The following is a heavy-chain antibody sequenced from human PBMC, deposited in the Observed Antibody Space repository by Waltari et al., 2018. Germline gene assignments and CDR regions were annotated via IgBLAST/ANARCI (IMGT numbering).Heavy chain of an antibody. CDR1: GGSIRSGGYY. Sequence: QVQLQESGPGLVKPSQTLSLTCTVSGGSIRSGGYYWSWIRQHPGKGLEWIGYIYYSGSTYYNPSLKSRVTISVDTSKNQFSLKLSSVTAADTAVYYCASTPGYCSGGSCYGFWGQGTLVTVSS. D-gene: IGHD2-15*01. V-gene: IGHV4-31*03. CDR3: ASTPGYCSGGSCYGF. J-gene: IGHJ4*02. CDR2: IYYSGST.